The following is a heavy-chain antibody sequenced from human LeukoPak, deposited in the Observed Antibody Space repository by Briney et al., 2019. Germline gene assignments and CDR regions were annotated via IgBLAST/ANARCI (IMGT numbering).Heavy chain of an antibody. CDR2: IRYDGSNK. J-gene: IGHJ5*02. V-gene: IGHV3-30*02. CDR3: AKEVAVARGWFDP. D-gene: IGHD6-19*01. CDR1: GFTFSSCG. Sequence: GGSLRLSCAASGFTFSSCGMHWVRQAPGKGLEWVAFIRYDGSNKYYADSVKGRFTISRDNSKNTLYLQMNSLRAEDTAVYYCAKEVAVARGWFDPWGQGTLVTVSS.